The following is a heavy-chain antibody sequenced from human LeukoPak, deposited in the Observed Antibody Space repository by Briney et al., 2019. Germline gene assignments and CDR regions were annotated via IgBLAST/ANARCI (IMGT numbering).Heavy chain of an antibody. CDR2: ISGSGGST. D-gene: IGHD2-15*01. J-gene: IGHJ4*02. CDR3: AKDLYHDLVVVAATTYDY. V-gene: IGHV3-23*01. CDR1: GFTFSSYT. Sequence: PGGSLRLSCAASGFTFSSYTMNWVRQAPGKGLEWVSAISGSGGSTYYADSVKGRFTISRDNSKNTLYLQMNSLRAEDTAVYYCAKDLYHDLVVVAATTYDYWGQGTLVTVSS.